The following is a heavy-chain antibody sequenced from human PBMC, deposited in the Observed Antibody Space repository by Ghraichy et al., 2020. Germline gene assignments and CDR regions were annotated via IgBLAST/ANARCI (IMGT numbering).Heavy chain of an antibody. CDR1: GFTFSSYA. CDR3: AKEVPGDRPEDY. CDR2: IYSGGST. J-gene: IGHJ4*02. Sequence: GGSLRLSCAASGFTFSSYAMSWVRQAPGKGLEWVSVIYSGGSTYYADSVKGRFTISRDNSKNTVFLQMNSLRAEDTAVYYCAKEVPGDRPEDYWGRGTLVTVSS. V-gene: IGHV3-23*03. D-gene: IGHD2-2*01.